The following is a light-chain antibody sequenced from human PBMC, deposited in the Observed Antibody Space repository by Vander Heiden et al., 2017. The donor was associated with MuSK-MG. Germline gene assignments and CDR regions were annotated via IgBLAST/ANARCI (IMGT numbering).Light chain of an antibody. V-gene: IGKV1-9*01. J-gene: IGKJ3*01. CDR1: QGIGSY. CDR2: AAP. Sequence: DIQLTQSPSFLSASVGDRVTITCRASQGIGSYLVWYQQKPGKAPKLLIYAAPTLHSGVPSRFSGSGSGTEFTLTMSSLQPEDFATYYCQELNTYLFTFGPGTKVDIK. CDR3: QELNTYLFT.